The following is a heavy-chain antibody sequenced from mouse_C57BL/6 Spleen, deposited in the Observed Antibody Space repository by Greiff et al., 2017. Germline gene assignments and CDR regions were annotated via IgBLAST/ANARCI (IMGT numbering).Heavy chain of an antibody. CDR3: ARDGLPRNFDV. V-gene: IGHV2-2*01. J-gene: IGHJ1*03. Sequence: QVQLKQSGPGLVQPSPSLSITCTVSGFSLTSSGVHWVRQSPGKGLEWLGVLWRGGSTDYNAAFIYRLSISQDNSKSQVFFKMNSLQADDTAIYYCARDGLPRNFDVWGTGTTVTVSS. D-gene: IGHD2-3*01. CDR2: LWRGGST. CDR1: GFSLTSSG.